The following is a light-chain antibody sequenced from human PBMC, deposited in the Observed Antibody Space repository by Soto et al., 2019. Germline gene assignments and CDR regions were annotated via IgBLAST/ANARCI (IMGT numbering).Light chain of an antibody. J-gene: IGKJ5*01. Sequence: EIVLVQSPATLSLSPRERATLSCRASQSVSRYLAWYQQKPGQAPRLLIYDASDRATGIPARFSGSGSGTDFTLTISSLEPEDFAVYYCQQRSSWPITFGQGTRLEIK. CDR3: QQRSSWPIT. CDR1: QSVSRY. V-gene: IGKV3-11*01. CDR2: DAS.